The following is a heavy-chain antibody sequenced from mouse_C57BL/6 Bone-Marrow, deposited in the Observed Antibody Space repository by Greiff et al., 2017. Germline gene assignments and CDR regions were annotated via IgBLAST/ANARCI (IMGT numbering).Heavy chain of an antibody. CDR1: GYTFTGYW. CDR2: ILPGSSST. J-gene: IGHJ2*01. D-gene: IGHD1-1*01. V-gene: IGHV1-9*01. Sequence: VQLQESGAELMKPGASVKLSCKATGYTFTGYWIEWVKQRPGHGLEWIGEILPGSSSTNYNEKFKGKATFTADTSSNTAYMQLSSLTTEDSAIYYCARSRATVVAEDYFGYWGQGTTLTVSS. CDR3: ARSRATVVAEDYFGY.